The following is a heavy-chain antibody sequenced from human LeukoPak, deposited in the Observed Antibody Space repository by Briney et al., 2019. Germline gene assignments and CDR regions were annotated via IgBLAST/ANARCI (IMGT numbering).Heavy chain of an antibody. CDR2: ISYDGSNK. CDR1: GFTFSSYA. J-gene: IGHJ4*02. V-gene: IGHV3-30-3*01. CDR3: TTSNWGAWY. Sequence: GGSLRLSCAASGFTFSSYAMHWVRQAPGKGLEWVAVISYDGSNKYYADSVKGRFTISRDNSKNTLYLQMNSLRAEDTAVYYCTTSNWGAWYWGQGTLVTVSS. D-gene: IGHD7-27*01.